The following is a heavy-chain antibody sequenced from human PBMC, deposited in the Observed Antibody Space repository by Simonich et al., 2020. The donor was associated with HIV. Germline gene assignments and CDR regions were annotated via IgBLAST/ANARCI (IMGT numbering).Heavy chain of an antibody. CDR2: INHSGST. J-gene: IGHJ4*02. Sequence: QVQLQQWGAGLLKPSETLSLTCAVYGGSFSGYHWSWIRQPPGKGLGWIGDINHSGSTNSNPSLKSRVTISVDTSKNQFSLKLSSVTAADTAVYYCARDEARIAAAGTQDWGQGTLVTVS. CDR3: ARDEARIAAAGTQD. V-gene: IGHV4-34*01. D-gene: IGHD6-13*01. CDR1: GGSFSGYH.